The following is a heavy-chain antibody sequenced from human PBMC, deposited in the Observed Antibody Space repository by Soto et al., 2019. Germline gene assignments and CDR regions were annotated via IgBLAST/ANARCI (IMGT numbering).Heavy chain of an antibody. CDR3: AKEGLYKTLDY. D-gene: IGHD1-1*01. V-gene: IGHV3-30*18. CDR1: GFTFKSYG. J-gene: IGHJ4*02. CDR2: ISYDGNNK. Sequence: QVQLVESGGGVVQPGRSLRLSCAASGFTFKSYGMHWVRQAPGKGLEWVAVISYDGNNKYYADSVKGRFTISRDIPKNTLYLQLNSLSAEDTAVYYCAKEGLYKTLDYWGQGTLVTVSS.